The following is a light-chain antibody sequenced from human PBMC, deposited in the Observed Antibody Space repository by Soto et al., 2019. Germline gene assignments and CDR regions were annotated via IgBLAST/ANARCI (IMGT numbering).Light chain of an antibody. J-gene: IGKJ5*01. CDR3: QQYNNWPLT. Sequence: EIVMPQSPATLSVSPGARATLSCRASQSVSSNLAWYQQKPGQAPRLLIYGASTRATGIPARFSGSGSGTEFTLTISSLQSEDFAVYDGQQYNNWPLTFGQGTRLEIK. CDR1: QSVSSN. V-gene: IGKV3-15*01. CDR2: GAS.